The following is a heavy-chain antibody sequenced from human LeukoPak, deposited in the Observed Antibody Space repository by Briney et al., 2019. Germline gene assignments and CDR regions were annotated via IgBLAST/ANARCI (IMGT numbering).Heavy chain of an antibody. V-gene: IGHV1-18*04. CDR3: ARDSSSWQPLDY. D-gene: IGHD6-13*01. J-gene: IGHJ4*02. CDR2: ISAYNGST. CDR1: GYTFTSYG. Sequence: ASMKVSCKASGYTFTSYGISWVRQAPGQGLEWMGRISAYNGSTNYAQKLQGRVTMTTDTSTSTAYMELRSLRSDDTAVYYCARDSSSWQPLDYWGQGTLVTVSS.